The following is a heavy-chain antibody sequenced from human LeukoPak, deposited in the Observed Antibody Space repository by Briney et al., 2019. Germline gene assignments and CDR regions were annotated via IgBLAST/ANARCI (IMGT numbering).Heavy chain of an antibody. D-gene: IGHD6-13*01. CDR2: ISGSGGST. CDR3: AKDHQGYWADSFDY. V-gene: IGHV3-23*01. Sequence: GGSLRLYCAASGFTFSSYAMTWVRQAPGKGLEWVSAISGSGGSTYFADSVKGRFTVSRDNSKDTLYLQMNSLRAEDTAVYYCAKDHQGYWADSFDYWGQGTLVTVSS. CDR1: GFTFSSYA. J-gene: IGHJ4*02.